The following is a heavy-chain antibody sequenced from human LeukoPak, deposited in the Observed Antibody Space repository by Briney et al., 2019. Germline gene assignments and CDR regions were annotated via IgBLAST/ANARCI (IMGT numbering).Heavy chain of an antibody. CDR2: INHSGST. CDR1: GGSFSGYY. J-gene: IGHJ4*02. CDR3: ARGKGYSYGYRGYFDY. D-gene: IGHD5-18*01. V-gene: IGHV4-34*01. Sequence: SETLSLTCAVYGGSFSGYYWSWIRQPPGKGLEWIGEINHSGSTNYNPSLKSRVTISVDTSKNQFSLKLSSVTAADTAMYYCARGKGYSYGYRGYFDYWGQGTLVTVSS.